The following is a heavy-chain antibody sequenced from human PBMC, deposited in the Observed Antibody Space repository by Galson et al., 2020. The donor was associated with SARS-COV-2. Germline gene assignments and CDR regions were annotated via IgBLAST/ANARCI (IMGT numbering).Heavy chain of an antibody. Sequence: GGSLRLSCAASGFTFSSYGMHWVRQAPGKGLEWVAVIWYDGSNKYYADSVKGRFTISRDNSKNTLYLQMNSLRAEDTAVYYCAKDDPVDGGADWFDPWGQGTLVSVSS. CDR3: AKDDPVDGGADWFDP. V-gene: IGHV3-33*06. J-gene: IGHJ5*02. D-gene: IGHD3-16*01. CDR2: IWYDGSNK. CDR1: GFTFSSYG.